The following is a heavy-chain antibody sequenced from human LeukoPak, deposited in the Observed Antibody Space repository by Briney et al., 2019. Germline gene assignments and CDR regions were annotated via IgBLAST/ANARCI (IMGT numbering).Heavy chain of an antibody. J-gene: IGHJ4*02. CDR2: INHSGST. CDR3: ARSGRYSSSDY. Sequence: SETLSLTCAVYGGSFSGYYWSWIRQPPGKGLEWIGEINHSGSTNYNASLKSRVTISVDTSKNQFSLKLSSVTAADTAVYYCARSGRYSSSDYWGQGTLVTVSS. CDR1: GGSFSGYY. V-gene: IGHV4-34*01. D-gene: IGHD6-6*01.